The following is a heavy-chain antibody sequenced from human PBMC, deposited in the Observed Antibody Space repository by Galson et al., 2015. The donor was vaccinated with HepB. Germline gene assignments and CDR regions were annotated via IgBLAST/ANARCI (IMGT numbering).Heavy chain of an antibody. CDR2: IYPGDSDT. V-gene: IGHV5-51*01. D-gene: IGHD7-27*01. Sequence: QSGAEVTKPGESLKISCKASGYSFTSYWIAWVRQMPGKGLEWMGIIYPGDSDTRYSPSFQGQVTISADKSITTAYLRWSSLKASDTAIYYCASPLTGDVFDIWGQGTMVTVSS. CDR3: ASPLTGDVFDI. CDR1: GYSFTSYW. J-gene: IGHJ3*02.